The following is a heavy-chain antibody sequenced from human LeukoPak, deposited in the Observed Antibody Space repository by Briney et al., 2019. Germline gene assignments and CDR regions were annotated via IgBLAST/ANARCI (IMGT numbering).Heavy chain of an antibody. Sequence: PGGSLRLSCAASGFTFDDYAMHWVRQAPGKGLEWVSGISWNSGSIGYADSVKGRFTISRDNAKNSLYLQMKSLRAEDTALYYCGKDVKFNRLNYFDYWGRGTLVTVSS. CDR2: ISWNSGSI. V-gene: IGHV3-9*01. CDR3: GKDVKFNRLNYFDY. J-gene: IGHJ4*02. D-gene: IGHD6-25*01. CDR1: GFTFDDYA.